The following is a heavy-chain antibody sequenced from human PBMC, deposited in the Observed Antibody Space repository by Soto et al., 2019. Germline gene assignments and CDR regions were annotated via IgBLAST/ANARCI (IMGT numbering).Heavy chain of an antibody. Sequence: QVQLVESGGGVVQPGRSLRLSCAASGFTFSSYGMHWVRQAPGKGLEWVAVISYDGSNKYYADSVKGRFTISRDNSKNTLYLQMNSLRAEDTAVYYCAKDLPSIWFGELSSTYYDYGMDVWGQGTTVTVSS. CDR3: AKDLPSIWFGELSSTYYDYGMDV. V-gene: IGHV3-30*18. CDR2: ISYDGSNK. J-gene: IGHJ6*02. CDR1: GFTFSSYG. D-gene: IGHD3-10*01.